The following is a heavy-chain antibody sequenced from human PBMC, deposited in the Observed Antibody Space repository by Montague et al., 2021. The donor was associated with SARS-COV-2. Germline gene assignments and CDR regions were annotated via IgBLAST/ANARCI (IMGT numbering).Heavy chain of an antibody. CDR1: GDSISSGGYY. J-gene: IGHJ4*02. CDR2: ISYTGIT. CDR3: ARRGENCPNFFDY. V-gene: IGHV4-31*03. Sequence: TLSLTCTVSGDSISSGGYYWSWIRQLAEKGLEWIALISYTGITYSNPSLESRVTMSVDTSKNHFSLNLRSVTAADTAMYYCARRGENCPNFFDYWGQGTPVTVSS. D-gene: IGHD1-1*01.